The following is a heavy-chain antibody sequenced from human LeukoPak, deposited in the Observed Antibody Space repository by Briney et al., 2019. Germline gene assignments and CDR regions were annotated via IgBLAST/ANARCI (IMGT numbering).Heavy chain of an antibody. V-gene: IGHV3-23*01. CDR3: AREGTVTTPRRTGTREIDY. D-gene: IGHD4-17*01. CDR2: INPSGGST. CDR1: EFTFNTYA. J-gene: IGHJ4*02. Sequence: PGGSLRLSCSASEFTFNTYALSWVRQAPGKGLNWVSTINPSGGSTYYADSVKGRFTISRDNSKNTLYLQMNSLRAEDTAVYYCAREGTVTTPRRTGTREIDYWGQGTLVTVSS.